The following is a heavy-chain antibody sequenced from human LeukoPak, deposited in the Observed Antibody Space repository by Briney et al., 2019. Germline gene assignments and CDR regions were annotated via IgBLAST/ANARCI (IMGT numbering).Heavy chain of an antibody. D-gene: IGHD4-17*01. V-gene: IGHV3-30*18. Sequence: PGRSLRLSCAASGFTFSSYGMHWVRQAPGKGLEWVAVISYDGSNKYYADSVKGRFTISRDNSKNTLYLQMNSLRAEDTAVYYCENDPGVYGDYADYWGQGTLVTVSS. CDR2: ISYDGSNK. J-gene: IGHJ4*02. CDR1: GFTFSSYG. CDR3: ENDPGVYGDYADY.